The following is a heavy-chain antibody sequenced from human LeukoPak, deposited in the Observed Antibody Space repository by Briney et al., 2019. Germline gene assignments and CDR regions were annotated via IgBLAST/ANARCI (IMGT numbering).Heavy chain of an antibody. V-gene: IGHV3-48*01. CDR2: ISSSSSTI. CDR1: GFTFSSYS. J-gene: IGHJ3*02. CDR3: ARIFQGYSSGWYPDAFDI. D-gene: IGHD6-19*01. Sequence: PGGSLRLSCAASGFTFSSYSMNWVRQAPGKGLEWVSYISSSSSTIYYADSVKGRFTIARDNAKNSLYLQMNSLRAEDTAVYYCARIFQGYSSGWYPDAFDIWGQGTMVTVSS.